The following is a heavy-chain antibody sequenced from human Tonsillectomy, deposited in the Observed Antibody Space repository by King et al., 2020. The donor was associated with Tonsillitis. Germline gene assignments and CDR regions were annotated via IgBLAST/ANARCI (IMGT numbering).Heavy chain of an antibody. D-gene: IGHD3-10*01. V-gene: IGHV3-53*01. CDR3: CLWFGELPIFDN. CDR1: GFTVSSNY. CDR2: IYSGGSA. Sequence: VQLVESGGGLIQPGGSLRLSCAASGFTVSSNYMSWVRQAPGKGLEWVSIIYSGGSAYSADSVKGRFTISRDNSKNTLYLQMNSLLAEDTAVYYCCLWFGELPIFDNWGQGTLVIVSS. J-gene: IGHJ4*02.